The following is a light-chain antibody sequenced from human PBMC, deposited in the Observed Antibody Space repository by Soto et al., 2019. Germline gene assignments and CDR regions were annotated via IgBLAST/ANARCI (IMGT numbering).Light chain of an antibody. CDR2: DAS. V-gene: IGKV3-11*01. Sequence: EIVLTQSPATLSLSPGDRATLSCRASQSVRRSLAWYQQKPGQAPRLLIYDASNRATGIPARFSGSGSGTDFTLTISSLEPEDFAVYYCQQRSNWVTFGGGTKVEIK. CDR1: QSVRRS. CDR3: QQRSNWVT. J-gene: IGKJ4*01.